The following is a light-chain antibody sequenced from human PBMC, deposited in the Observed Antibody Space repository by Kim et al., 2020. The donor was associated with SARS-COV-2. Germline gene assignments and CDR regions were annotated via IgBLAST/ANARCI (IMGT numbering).Light chain of an antibody. Sequence: GQSGTISCFGTSSNVGGYDYVSWYQQHPGKAPQVMIYGVSRRPSGVPDRFSGSKSGNTASLTISGLQAEDEASYYCCSFAGTYTWLFGGGTKLTVL. CDR3: CSFAGTYTWL. J-gene: IGLJ3*02. V-gene: IGLV2-11*03. CDR2: GVS. CDR1: SSNVGGYDY.